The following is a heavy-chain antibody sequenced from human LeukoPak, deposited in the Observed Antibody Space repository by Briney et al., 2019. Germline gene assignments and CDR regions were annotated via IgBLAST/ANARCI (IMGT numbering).Heavy chain of an antibody. J-gene: IGHJ4*02. V-gene: IGHV3-30*03. CDR2: ISYDGSNK. D-gene: IGHD1-26*01. Sequence: GGSLRLSCAASGFTFSSYGMHWVRQAPGKGLEWVAVISYDGSNKYYADSVKGRFTISRDNSKNTLYLQMNSLRTEDTAVYYCARDSGPHIVGASDFDYWGQGTLVTVSS. CDR1: GFTFSSYG. CDR3: ARDSGPHIVGASDFDY.